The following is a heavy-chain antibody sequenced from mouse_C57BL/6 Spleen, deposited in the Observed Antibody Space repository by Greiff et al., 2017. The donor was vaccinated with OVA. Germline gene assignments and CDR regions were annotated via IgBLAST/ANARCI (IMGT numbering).Heavy chain of an antibody. CDR2: INPSNGGT. CDR1: GYTFTSYW. Sequence: VQLQQPGTELVKPGASVKLSCKASGYTFTSYWMHWVKQRPGQGLEWIGNINPSNGGTNYNEKFKSKATLTVDKSSSTAYMQLSSLTSEDSAVYYCARSGVRRGNAMDYWGQGTSVTVSS. CDR3: ARSGVRRGNAMDY. J-gene: IGHJ4*01. V-gene: IGHV1-53*01. D-gene: IGHD3-1*01.